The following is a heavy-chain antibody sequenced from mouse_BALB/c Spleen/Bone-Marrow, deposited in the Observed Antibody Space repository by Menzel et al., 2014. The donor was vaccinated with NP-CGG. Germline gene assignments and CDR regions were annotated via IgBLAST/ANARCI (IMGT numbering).Heavy chain of an antibody. V-gene: IGHV1S132*01. CDR2: IFPGTGTT. CDR3: ASRDSSGYVPDY. D-gene: IGHD3-2*01. J-gene: IGHJ2*01. CDR1: GYTFTSYW. Sequence: QVQLQQSGAELVKPGASVKLSCKTSGYTFTSYWTQWVKQRPGQGLGWIGEIFPGTGTTYYNEKFKGKATLTIDTSSSTAYMQLSSLTSEDSAVYFCASRDSSGYVPDYWGQGTTLTVPS.